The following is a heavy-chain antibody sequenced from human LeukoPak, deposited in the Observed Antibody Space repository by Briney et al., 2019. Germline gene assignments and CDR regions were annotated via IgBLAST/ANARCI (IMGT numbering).Heavy chain of an antibody. CDR2: LHPSGGST. CDR3: ARDLNRENWFDP. V-gene: IGHV1-46*01. Sequence: MRILHPSGGSTSYAQKFQGRVPMTTDTSTSTVYMELSSLRSEDTAVYYCARDLNRENWFDPWGQGTLVTVSS. D-gene: IGHD2/OR15-2a*01. J-gene: IGHJ5*02.